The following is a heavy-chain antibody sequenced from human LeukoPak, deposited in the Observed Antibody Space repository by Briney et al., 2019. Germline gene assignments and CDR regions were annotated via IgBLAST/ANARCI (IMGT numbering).Heavy chain of an antibody. V-gene: IGHV1-2*02. CDR2: INPSSGGT. J-gene: IGHJ5*02. D-gene: IGHD1-26*01. Sequence: ASVKVSCKASGYIFNDYYIHWVRQAPGQGLEWMGWINPSSGGTGYAQKFQGRVTMTRDTSISTAYMDLSRLTSDDTAVYYCARVPCATTTCRPSNWFDPWGQGALVTVSS. CDR3: ARVPCATTTCRPSNWFDP. CDR1: GYIFNDYY.